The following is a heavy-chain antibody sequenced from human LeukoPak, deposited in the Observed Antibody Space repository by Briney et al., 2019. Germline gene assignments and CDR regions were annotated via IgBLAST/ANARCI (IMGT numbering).Heavy chain of an antibody. D-gene: IGHD7-27*01. J-gene: IGHJ3*02. V-gene: IGHV1-2*02. Sequence: ASVKVSCKTSGFTFTGYYILWVRQAPGQGLEWMGWINPNSGDKKYAQKFPGRVTMTRDMSKSTAYMELSSLRSEDTDVYHCARGGAWGPNPIDIWGQETMLSVSS. CDR2: INPNSGDK. CDR1: GFTFTGYY. CDR3: ARGGAWGPNPIDI.